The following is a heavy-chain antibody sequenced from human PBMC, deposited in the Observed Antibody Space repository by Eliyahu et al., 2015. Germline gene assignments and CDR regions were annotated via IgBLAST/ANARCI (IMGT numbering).Heavy chain of an antibody. J-gene: IGHJ4*02. V-gene: IGHV4-4*02. CDR2: THHTGNS. D-gene: IGHD3-3*02. CDR3: ARGLISTFFDS. CDR1: GESISWYSC. Sequence: QVQLQESGPGLVKPSETLSLTCXVSGESISWYSCLTWVRXVPPKGLDWIGETHHTGNSNYNPSLKSRVKISVDKSKNQFSLKLSSVTAADTALYFCARGLISTFFDSWGRGTRVVVSS.